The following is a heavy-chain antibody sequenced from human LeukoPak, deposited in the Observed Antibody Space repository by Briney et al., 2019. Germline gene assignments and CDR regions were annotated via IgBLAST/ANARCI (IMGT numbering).Heavy chain of an antibody. V-gene: IGHV4-39*01. Sequence: SSETLSLTCTISGGSISSISYYWGWIRQPPGKGLEWIGSIYYTGSTYYNPSLKSRVTVSVDTSKNQFSLKLSSVTAADTAVYYCAKQRRDGYNYFDYWGQGTLVTVSS. J-gene: IGHJ4*02. CDR2: IYYTGST. D-gene: IGHD5-24*01. CDR3: AKQRRDGYNYFDY. CDR1: GGSISSISYY.